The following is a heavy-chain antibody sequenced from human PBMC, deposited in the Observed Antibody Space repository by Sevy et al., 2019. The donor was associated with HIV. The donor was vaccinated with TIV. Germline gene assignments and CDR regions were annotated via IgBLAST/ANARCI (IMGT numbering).Heavy chain of an antibody. Sequence: GGSLRLSCAASGFTVSNNYMSWVRQAPGKGLQWVSVIYSGDSTYYADSVKGRFTISRDNSRNTLYLQMNSLEAEDTAVYYCARLSVYYYDSSGYYTTGNAFDIWGQGTMVTVSS. J-gene: IGHJ3*02. CDR2: IYSGDST. CDR1: GFTVSNNY. D-gene: IGHD3-22*01. CDR3: ARLSVYYYDSSGYYTTGNAFDI. V-gene: IGHV3-53*01.